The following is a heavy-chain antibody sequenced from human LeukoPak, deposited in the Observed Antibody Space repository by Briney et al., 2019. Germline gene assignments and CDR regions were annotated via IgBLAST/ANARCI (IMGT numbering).Heavy chain of an antibody. J-gene: IGHJ2*01. CDR2: IYHSGTT. D-gene: IGHD6-19*01. CDR1: GYSINSGYY. Sequence: PSETLSLTCAVSGYSINSGYYWGWIRQPPGKGLEFIGSIYHSGTTYYNPSLKSRVTISVDTSNNHFSLKLSSVAAADTAVYYCARGGYSSGWYLFFGLWGRGTPVTVSS. CDR3: ARGGYSSGWYLFFGL. V-gene: IGHV4-38-2*01.